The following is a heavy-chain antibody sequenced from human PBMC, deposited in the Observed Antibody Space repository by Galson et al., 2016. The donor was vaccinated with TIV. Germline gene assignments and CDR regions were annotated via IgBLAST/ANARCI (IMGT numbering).Heavy chain of an antibody. Sequence: SLRLSCAASGFTFSGHSMNWVRQAPGKGLEWVSSISVSTDYIYYGDSVKGRFTISRDNAKNSLFLQMNSLRAEDTAVYYCAGVIGYWQGYYAMDVWGQGTTVTVAS. CDR1: GFTFSGHS. CDR2: ISVSTDYI. D-gene: IGHD2-15*01. V-gene: IGHV3-21*06. CDR3: AGVIGYWQGYYAMDV. J-gene: IGHJ6*02.